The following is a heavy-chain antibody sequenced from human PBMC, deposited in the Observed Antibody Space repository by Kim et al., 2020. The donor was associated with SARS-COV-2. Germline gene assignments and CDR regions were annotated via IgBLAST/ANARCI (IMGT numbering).Heavy chain of an antibody. CDR1: GFTFSSYG. D-gene: IGHD3-22*01. CDR3: ARGSYYYDSSGYYYSRWYHCGRDV. J-gene: IGHJ6*02. Sequence: GGSLRLSCAASGFTFSSYGMHWVRQAPGKGLEWVAVIWYDGSNKYYADSVKGRFTISRDNSKNTLYLQMNSLRAEDTAVYYCARGSYYYDSSGYYYSRWYHCGRDVWGQGTTVTVSS. CDR2: IWYDGSNK. V-gene: IGHV3-33*08.